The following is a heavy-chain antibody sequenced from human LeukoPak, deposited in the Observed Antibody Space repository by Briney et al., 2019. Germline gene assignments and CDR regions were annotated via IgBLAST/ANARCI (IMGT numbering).Heavy chain of an antibody. CDR3: ARTQSQSGSYRYYFGY. V-gene: IGHV4-61*08. Sequence: SETLPLTCTVSGGSVGSAGYYWSWIRQPPGGGLEWIGYIYYISNTNYNPSLKSRVTMSVNPSKNQFSLELNSVTAADTAMYYCARTQSQSGSYRYYFGYWGQGTLVTVSS. D-gene: IGHD1-26*01. CDR1: GGSVGSAGYY. CDR2: IYYISNT. J-gene: IGHJ4*02.